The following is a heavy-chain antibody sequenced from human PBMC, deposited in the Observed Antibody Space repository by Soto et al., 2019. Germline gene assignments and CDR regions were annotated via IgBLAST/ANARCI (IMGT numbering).Heavy chain of an antibody. CDR3: ARVISSRDEYFDY. V-gene: IGHV4-59*12. CDR1: GDSITGSH. CDR2: IYYRGST. Sequence: SVTLSLTCPVSGDSITGSHWNLIRPPLGKPLEWIGYIYYRGSTNYNPSLKSRVTMSVDKPKNQFSLNLTSVTAADTAVYYCARVISSRDEYFDYWGQGTVVTVS. J-gene: IGHJ4*02. D-gene: IGHD2-2*01.